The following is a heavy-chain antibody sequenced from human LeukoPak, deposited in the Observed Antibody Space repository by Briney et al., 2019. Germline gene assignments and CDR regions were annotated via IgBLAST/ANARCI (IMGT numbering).Heavy chain of an antibody. V-gene: IGHV3-23*01. Sequence: PGGSLRLSCAASRFTFNIYAMSWVRQTPGKGLEWVSSISGSGGGTFYANSVKGRFTISRDNSKKTLFLQTRGLRAEDTAVYYCAKWDENFYYMDVWGKGTTVTVSS. CDR1: RFTFNIYA. J-gene: IGHJ6*03. CDR2: ISGSGGGT. CDR3: AKWDENFYYMDV. D-gene: IGHD1-26*01.